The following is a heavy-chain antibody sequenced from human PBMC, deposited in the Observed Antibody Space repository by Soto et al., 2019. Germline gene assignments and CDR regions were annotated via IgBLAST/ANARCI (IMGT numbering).Heavy chain of an antibody. Sequence: PSETLSLTCPVSGGSMNTYYWSWSRQPPGKGLEWIGYIYSSGSTNYKLSLKSRVVFSVDTSKNQFSLKLSSVTAADTAVYYCGGGSGNPFDYWGQGTLVTVSS. CDR1: GGSMNTYY. CDR2: IYSSGST. J-gene: IGHJ4*02. CDR3: GGGSGNPFDY. V-gene: IGHV4-59*01. D-gene: IGHD1-26*01.